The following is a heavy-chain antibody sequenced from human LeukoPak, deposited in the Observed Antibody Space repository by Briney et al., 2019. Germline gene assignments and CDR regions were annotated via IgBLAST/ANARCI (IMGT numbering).Heavy chain of an antibody. CDR3: AKELRYSGSPDY. J-gene: IGHJ4*02. CDR1: EFTFSSYA. CDR2: ISGSGGST. V-gene: IGHV3-23*01. D-gene: IGHD6-6*01. Sequence: GGSLRLSCTASEFTFSSYAMNWVRQAPGKGLEWVSAISGSGGSTYYADSVKGRFTVSRDNSRNTLYLQMNSLRVEDTAVYYCAKELRYSGSPDYWGQGTLVTVSS.